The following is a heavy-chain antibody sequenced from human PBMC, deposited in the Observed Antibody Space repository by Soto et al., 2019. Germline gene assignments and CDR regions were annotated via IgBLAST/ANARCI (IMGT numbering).Heavy chain of an antibody. CDR3: ARGRRSIVGATNFDL. CDR2: ICPGDSDS. Sequence: EVRLVQSGAEVKEPGESLKISCECSGYSFTSYCIGWVRQMPGKGLEWVGIICPGDSDSRYSPSFQGQVTISADKSISTAYVQWSSLKASDTAMYYCARGRRSIVGATNFDLWGQGTLVIVSS. V-gene: IGHV5-51*01. CDR1: GYSFTSYC. J-gene: IGHJ4*02. D-gene: IGHD1-26*01.